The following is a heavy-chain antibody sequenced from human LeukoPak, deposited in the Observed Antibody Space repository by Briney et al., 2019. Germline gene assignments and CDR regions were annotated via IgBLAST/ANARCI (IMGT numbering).Heavy chain of an antibody. J-gene: IGHJ4*02. CDR1: GGTFSSYA. Sequence: ASVKVSCKASGGTFSSYAISWVRQAPGQGLEWMGGIIPIFGTANYAQKFQGRVTITADESTSTAYMELSSLRSEDTAVYYCARGGVGAEGYFDYWGQGTLVTVSS. V-gene: IGHV1-69*01. CDR3: ARGGVGAEGYFDY. CDR2: IIPIFGTA. D-gene: IGHD1-26*01.